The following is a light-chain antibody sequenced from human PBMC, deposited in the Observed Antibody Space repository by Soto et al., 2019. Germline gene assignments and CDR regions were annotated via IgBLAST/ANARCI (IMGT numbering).Light chain of an antibody. CDR3: SSYTSSSTLV. J-gene: IGLJ2*01. CDR2: EVS. V-gene: IGLV2-18*02. CDR1: SSDVGSYNR. Sequence: QSALTQPPSVSGSPGQSVTISCTGTSSDVGSYNRVSWYQQPPGTAPKLMIYEVSNRPSGVPDRFSGPKSGNTASLTIPGVPAEDEADYYCSSYTSSSTLVFGGGTKVTVL.